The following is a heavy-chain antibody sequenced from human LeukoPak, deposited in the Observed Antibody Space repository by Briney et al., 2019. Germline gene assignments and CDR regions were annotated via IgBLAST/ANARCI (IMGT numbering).Heavy chain of an antibody. V-gene: IGHV4-39*07. CDR3: ARVQYLRMGNAFDI. CDR2: IYYSGST. Sequence: PSETLSLTCTVSGGSISSSSYYWGWIRQPPGKGLEWIGSIYYSGSTYYNPPLKSRVTISVDTSKNQFSLKLSSVTAADTAVYYCARVQYLRMGNAFDIWGQGTMVTVSS. CDR1: GGSISSSSYY. J-gene: IGHJ3*02. D-gene: IGHD1-26*01.